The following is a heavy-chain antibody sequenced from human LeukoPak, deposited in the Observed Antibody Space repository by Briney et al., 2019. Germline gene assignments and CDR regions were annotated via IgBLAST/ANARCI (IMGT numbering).Heavy chain of an antibody. Sequence: GGSLRLSCSASGFTFKDYAMHWVRQAPGLGLEWVAVIASDGRTTYYADSVSGRFTISRDNSNNALSLQMNSLNAEDTAVYYCARAAEASCSGTSCYRYFHHWGQGTLVIVSS. D-gene: IGHD2-2*01. V-gene: IGHV3-30*04. CDR1: GFTFKDYA. CDR2: IASDGRTT. CDR3: ARAAEASCSGTSCYRYFHH. J-gene: IGHJ1*01.